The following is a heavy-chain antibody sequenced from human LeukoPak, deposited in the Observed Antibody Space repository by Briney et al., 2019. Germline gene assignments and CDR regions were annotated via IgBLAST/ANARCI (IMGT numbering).Heavy chain of an antibody. CDR1: GDSISSDDHY. Sequence: SQTLSLTCTVSGDSISSDDHYWSWIRQPAGKGLEWIGRFSASGNSNYNPSHKSRLTISVDTSKNQLSLKLTSVTAADTAVYYCAREGPEEYYFDYWGQGTLVTVSS. J-gene: IGHJ4*02. CDR2: FSASGNS. CDR3: AREGPEEYYFDY. D-gene: IGHD1-14*01. V-gene: IGHV4-61*02.